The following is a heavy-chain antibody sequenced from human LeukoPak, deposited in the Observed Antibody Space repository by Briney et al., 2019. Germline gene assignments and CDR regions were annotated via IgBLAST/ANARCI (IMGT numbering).Heavy chain of an antibody. J-gene: IGHJ4*02. D-gene: IGHD3-10*01. V-gene: IGHV3-30*18. CDR1: GFTFSSYG. CDR3: AKEYYGSGSYYNTFDY. Sequence: GGSLRLSCAASGFTFSSYGMHWVRQAPGKGREWVAVLSYDGSNNFYADSVKGRFTISRDNSKNTLYLQMNSLRAEDTAVYYCAKEYYGSGSYYNTFDYWGQGSLVTVSS. CDR2: LSYDGSNN.